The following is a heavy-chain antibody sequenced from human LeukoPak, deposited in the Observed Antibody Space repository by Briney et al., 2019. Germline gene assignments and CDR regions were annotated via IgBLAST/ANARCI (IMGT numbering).Heavy chain of an antibody. J-gene: IGHJ4*02. CDR2: INHNSGGT. V-gene: IGHV1-2*02. Sequence: PGGSLRLSCAASGFTFSSYGMHWVRQAPGQGLEWMGWINHNSGGTNYAQKFQGRVTMTRDTSISTAYMELSRLRSDDTAVYYCARTWYSSRWYYFDYWGQGTLVTVSS. CDR3: ARTWYSSRWYYFDY. D-gene: IGHD6-13*01. CDR1: GFTFSSYG.